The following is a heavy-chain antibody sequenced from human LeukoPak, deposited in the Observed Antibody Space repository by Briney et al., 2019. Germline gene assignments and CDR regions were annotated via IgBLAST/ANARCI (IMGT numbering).Heavy chain of an antibody. D-gene: IGHD1-26*01. CDR1: GYRFTSEW. Sequence: GESLKISCKASGYRFTSEWIGWMRQMPGKGLEWMGIIYPGGSDRRYSPSFEGQVIISVDKSINTAYLQWSSLKASDTAMYYCARQGAPNAFDIWGQGTLVTVSS. J-gene: IGHJ3*02. CDR2: IYPGGSDR. CDR3: ARQGAPNAFDI. V-gene: IGHV5-51*01.